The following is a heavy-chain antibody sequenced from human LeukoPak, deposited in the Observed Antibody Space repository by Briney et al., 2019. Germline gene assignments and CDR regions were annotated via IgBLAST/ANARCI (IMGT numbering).Heavy chain of an antibody. D-gene: IGHD6-19*01. J-gene: IGHJ4*02. CDR1: GFTFSSYG. Sequence: GGSLRLSCAASGFTFSSYGMHWVRQAPGKGLEWVAVIWYDGSNKYYADTVKGRFTISRDNSKNTLYLQMNSLRAEDTAVYYCAKDYSSGWGTKGFLFDYWGQGTLVTVSS. CDR2: IWYDGSNK. CDR3: AKDYSSGWGTKGFLFDY. V-gene: IGHV3-33*06.